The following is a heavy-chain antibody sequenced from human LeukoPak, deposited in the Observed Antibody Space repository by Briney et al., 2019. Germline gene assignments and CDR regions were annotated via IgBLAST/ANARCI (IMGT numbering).Heavy chain of an antibody. CDR3: ARDLGPGPPSYGMDV. V-gene: IGHV1-2*04. J-gene: IGHJ6*02. CDR2: INPNTGGT. Sequence: ASVKVSCKTSGYTFTGYYIHWVRQAPGQGLEWLGWINPNTGGTNYVQRFQGWVTMTRDTSISTAYMELSRLRSDDTAVYYCARDLGPGPPSYGMDVWGQGTTVTVSS. CDR1: GYTFTGYY. D-gene: IGHD3-16*01.